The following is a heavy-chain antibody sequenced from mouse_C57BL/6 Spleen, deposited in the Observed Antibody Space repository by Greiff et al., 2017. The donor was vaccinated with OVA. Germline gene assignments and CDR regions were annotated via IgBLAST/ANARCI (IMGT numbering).Heavy chain of an antibody. CDR1: GFNIKNTY. CDR2: IDPANGNT. CDR3: ARSAPYYSNPYWYFDV. J-gene: IGHJ1*03. Sequence: VQLKESVAELVRPGASVKLSCTASGFNIKNTYMHWVKQRPEQGLEWIGRIDPANGNTKYAPKFQGKATITADTSSNTAYLQLSSLTSEDTAIYYCARSAPYYSNPYWYFDVWGTGTTVTVSS. V-gene: IGHV14-3*01. D-gene: IGHD2-5*01.